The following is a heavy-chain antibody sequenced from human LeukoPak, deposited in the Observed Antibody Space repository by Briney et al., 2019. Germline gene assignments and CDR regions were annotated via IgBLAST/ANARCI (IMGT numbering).Heavy chain of an antibody. CDR3: ARDIEDASGREGEPDAFDI. CDR2: IWYDGSNK. V-gene: IGHV3-33*01. J-gene: IGHJ3*02. Sequence: GGSLRLSCAASGFTFSSYGMHWVRQAPGKGLEWAAVIWYDGSNKYYADSVKGRFTISRDNSKNTLYLQMNSLRAEDTAVYYCARDIEDASGREGEPDAFDIWGQGTMVTVSS. D-gene: IGHD3-10*01. CDR1: GFTFSSYG.